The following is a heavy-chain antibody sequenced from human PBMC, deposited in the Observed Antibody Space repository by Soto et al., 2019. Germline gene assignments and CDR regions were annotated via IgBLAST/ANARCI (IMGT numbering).Heavy chain of an antibody. V-gene: IGHV5-51*01. CDR3: ARLRGHFGHYYYGMDV. CDR2: IYPGDSDT. J-gene: IGHJ6*02. D-gene: IGHD3-10*01. CDR1: GYXFTSYW. Sequence: EXLKISCKSSGYXFTSYWLVWVRHMPGKGLEWMGIIYPGDSDTRYSPSFQGQVTISSDKSISTDYLQWSSLKSSETAMYYFARLRGHFGHYYYGMDVWGQETTVTVSS.